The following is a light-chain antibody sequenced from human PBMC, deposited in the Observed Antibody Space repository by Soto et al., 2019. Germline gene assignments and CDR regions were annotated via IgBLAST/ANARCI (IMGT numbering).Light chain of an antibody. V-gene: IGLV2-14*03. Sequence: QSASVSGSPGQSLTISCTGTSSDVGGYNYVSWYQQHPGKAPKLMIYDVSNRPSGISNRFSGSKSGNTASLTISGLQAEDEADYYCSSYTTSSAPHVVFGGGTKLTVL. CDR3: SSYTTSSAPHVV. CDR2: DVS. J-gene: IGLJ2*01. CDR1: SSDVGGYNY.